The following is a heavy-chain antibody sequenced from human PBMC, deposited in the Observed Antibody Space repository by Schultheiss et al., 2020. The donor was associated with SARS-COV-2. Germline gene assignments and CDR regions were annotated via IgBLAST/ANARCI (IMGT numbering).Heavy chain of an antibody. CDR3: AHEFPEGAFDI. D-gene: IGHD2-21*01. CDR1: GASVSSSNYY. V-gene: IGHV2-5*08. J-gene: IGHJ3*02. Sequence: TLSLTCTVSGASVSSSNYYWSWIRQPPGKALEWLALIYWDDDKRYSPSLKSRLTITKDTSKNQVVLTMTNMDPVDTATYYCAHEFPEGAFDIWGQGTMVTVSS. CDR2: IYWDDDK.